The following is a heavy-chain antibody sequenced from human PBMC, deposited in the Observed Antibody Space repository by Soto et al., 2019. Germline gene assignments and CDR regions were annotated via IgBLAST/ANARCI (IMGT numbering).Heavy chain of an antibody. CDR2: ISSSSSYI. CDR3: ARAPYYYDSRGYWAY. V-gene: IGHV3-21*01. D-gene: IGHD3-22*01. J-gene: IGHJ4*02. Sequence: EVQLVESGGGLVKPGGSLRLSCAASGFTFSSYRMNWVHQAPGKGLEWVSSISSSSSYIYYADSVKGRFTISRDNAKNSLYLQMNSLRAEDTAVYYCARAPYYYDSRGYWAYWGQGTLVTVSS. CDR1: GFTFSSYR.